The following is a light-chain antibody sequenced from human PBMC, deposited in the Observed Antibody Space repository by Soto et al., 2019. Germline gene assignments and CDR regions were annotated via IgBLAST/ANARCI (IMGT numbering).Light chain of an antibody. Sequence: IQITQNTSTLSASVGDRVTITCRASESISSWLAWYQQKPGKAPKLLIYDATSLESGVPSRFSGSGSGTEFTLTISSLQPDDFATYYCQQYNSYSETFGQGTKVDVK. CDR2: DAT. CDR1: ESISSW. J-gene: IGKJ1*01. V-gene: IGKV1-5*01. CDR3: QQYNSYSET.